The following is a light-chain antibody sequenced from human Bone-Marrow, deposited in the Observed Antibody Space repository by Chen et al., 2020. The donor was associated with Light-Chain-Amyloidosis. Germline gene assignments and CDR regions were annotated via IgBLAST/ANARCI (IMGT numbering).Light chain of an antibody. J-gene: IGLJ2*01. CDR1: DLPTKY. Sequence: SYELTQPPSVSVSPGQTARITCSGDDLPTKYAYWYQQKPGQAPVMGIHRDTERPSGIPEQFSGSSSGTTATLTISGFQAEDEGDYHCQSADSSGTYEVIFGGGTKLTVL. V-gene: IGLV3-25*03. CDR2: RDT. CDR3: QSADSSGTYEVI.